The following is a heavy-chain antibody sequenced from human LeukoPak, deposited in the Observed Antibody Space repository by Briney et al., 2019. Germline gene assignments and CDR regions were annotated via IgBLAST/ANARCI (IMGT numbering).Heavy chain of an antibody. J-gene: IGHJ4*02. Sequence: GGSLRLSCAASGFTFSNYGMHWVRQAPGKGLEWVAVISYDGTNKYYADSVKGRFTISRDNSKNTLYLQMNSLRAEDTAVYYCVKGDPNSSSLFDYWGQGTLVTASS. CDR1: GFTFSNYG. V-gene: IGHV3-30*18. CDR2: ISYDGTNK. CDR3: VKGDPNSSSLFDY. D-gene: IGHD6-6*01.